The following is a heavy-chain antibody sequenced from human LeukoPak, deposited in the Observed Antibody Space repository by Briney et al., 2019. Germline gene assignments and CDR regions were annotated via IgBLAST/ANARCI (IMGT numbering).Heavy chain of an antibody. CDR1: GFNFGGYY. CDR3: ARARGLGIGAHFDY. D-gene: IGHD4-17*01. CDR2: ISDDSYRT. V-gene: IGHV3-11*01. J-gene: IGHJ4*02. Sequence: PGGPLRLSCIASGFNFGGYYMGWIRQAPGKGLEWVSYISDDSYRTPYGDSVKGRFTISRDNAKISLYLQMDNLRVEDTAVYYCARARGLGIGAHFDYSGQGTLVSVSS.